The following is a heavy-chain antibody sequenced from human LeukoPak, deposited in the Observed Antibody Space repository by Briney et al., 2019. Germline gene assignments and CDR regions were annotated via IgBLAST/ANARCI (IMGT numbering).Heavy chain of an antibody. CDR3: VRDRGDYGGNPGYFDY. D-gene: IGHD4-23*01. J-gene: IGHJ4*02. Sequence: SETLSLTCTVSGVSISSGNYYWTWIRQYPGKGLEWIGCLHSSGSTSYNPTLKSRPSISLGTSKNQFSLRLSSVTAADTAFYYCVRDRGDYGGNPGYFDYWGQGTLSPSPQ. CDR1: GVSISSGNYY. CDR2: LHSSGST. V-gene: IGHV4-31*03.